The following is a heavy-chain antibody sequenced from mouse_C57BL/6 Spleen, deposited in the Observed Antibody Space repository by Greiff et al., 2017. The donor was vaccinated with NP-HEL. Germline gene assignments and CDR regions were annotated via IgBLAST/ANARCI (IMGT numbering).Heavy chain of an antibody. CDR2: ISYDGSN. V-gene: IGHV3-6*01. CDR3: ARAFNDYAMDY. CDR1: GYSITSGYY. J-gene: IGHJ4*01. Sequence: VQLKESGPGLVKPSQSLSLTCSVTGYSITSGYYWNWIRQFPGNKLEWMGYISYDGSNNYNPSLKNRIPITRDPSKNQFFLKLNSVTTEDTATYYCARAFNDYAMDYWGQGTSVTVSS.